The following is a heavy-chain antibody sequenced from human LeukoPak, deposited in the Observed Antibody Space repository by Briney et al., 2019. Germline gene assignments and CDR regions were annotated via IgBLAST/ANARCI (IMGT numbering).Heavy chain of an antibody. CDR2: IYPGDSET. CDR1: GYSFSTYW. D-gene: IGHD6-19*01. CDR3: ASASSGWGGALDI. J-gene: IGHJ3*02. V-gene: IGHV5-51*01. Sequence: GESLKISCEGSGYSFSTYWVGWVRQLPGTGLEWMGVIYPGDSETRYSPSFQGQVTISADKSIRTAFLQWSSLKASDTAMYYCASASSGWGGALDIWGQGTMVTVSS.